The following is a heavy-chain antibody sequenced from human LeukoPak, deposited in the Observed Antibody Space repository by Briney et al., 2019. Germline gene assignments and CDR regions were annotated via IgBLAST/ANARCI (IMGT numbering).Heavy chain of an antibody. CDR2: ISGSGGST. J-gene: IGHJ4*02. Sequence: GGSLRLSCAASGFTFSSYAMSWVRQAPGKRLEWVSAISGSGGSTYYADSVKGRFTISRDNSKNTLYLQMNSLRAEDTAVYYCAKVDRGYYDSSGYTPDTLDYWGQGTLVTVSS. V-gene: IGHV3-23*01. CDR1: GFTFSSYA. D-gene: IGHD3-22*01. CDR3: AKVDRGYYDSSGYTPDTLDY.